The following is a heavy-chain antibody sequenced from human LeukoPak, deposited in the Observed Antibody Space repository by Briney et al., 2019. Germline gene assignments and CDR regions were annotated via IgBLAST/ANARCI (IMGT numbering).Heavy chain of an antibody. CDR1: GGSISGTYYY. J-gene: IGHJ5*02. V-gene: IGHV4-39*02. CDR2: IYYSGST. D-gene: IGHD3-10*01. CDR3: ARGRYFASGNYYRGWFDP. Sequence: SETLSLTCTVSGGSISGTYYYWGWIRQPPGKGLEWIGTIYYSGSTYYNPSLKSRVTISVDTSKNHFSLKLSSVTAADTAVYYCARGRYFASGNYYRGWFDPWGQGSLVTVSS.